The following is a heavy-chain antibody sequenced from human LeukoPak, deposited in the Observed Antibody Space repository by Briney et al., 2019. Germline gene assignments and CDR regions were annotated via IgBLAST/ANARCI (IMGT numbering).Heavy chain of an antibody. CDR1: GFTFSSYG. Sequence: PGGSLRLSCAASGFTFSSYGMHWVRQAPGTGLEWVAFIRSDGSNKNYADSVKGRFTISRDNSKNTLYLQMNSLRAEDTAVYYCARASVPTYYYDSSGYYAHGGHFDYWGQGTLVTVSS. J-gene: IGHJ4*02. CDR2: IRSDGSNK. CDR3: ARASVPTYYYDSSGYYAHGGHFDY. V-gene: IGHV3-30*02. D-gene: IGHD3-22*01.